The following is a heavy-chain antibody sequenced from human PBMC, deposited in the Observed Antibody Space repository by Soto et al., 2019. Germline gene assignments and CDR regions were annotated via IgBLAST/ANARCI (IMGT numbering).Heavy chain of an antibody. CDR3: ARDIVLVPAAILPRYYYGMDV. CDR1: GFTFSSYS. D-gene: IGHD2-2*01. CDR2: ISSSSSTI. V-gene: IGHV3-48*02. Sequence: GSLRLSCAASGFTFSSYSMNGARQALGQRLMRSSYISSSSSTIYYADSVKCRFTISRDNAKNSLYLQMNSLRDEDTAVYYCARDIVLVPAAILPRYYYGMDVWGQGTTVTVSS. J-gene: IGHJ6*02.